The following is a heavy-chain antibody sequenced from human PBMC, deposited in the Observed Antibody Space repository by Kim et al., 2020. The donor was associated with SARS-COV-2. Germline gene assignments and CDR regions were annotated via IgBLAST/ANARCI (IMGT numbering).Heavy chain of an antibody. Sequence: GGSLRLSCVASDSTFTTFIMNWVRQAPGKGLEWVSSTNTFGDSTNYAASVQGRFTISRDNARNSLFLQMDSLRAEDTAIYYCARRRGITGTPCHAYYMDVWGEGTTVTVSS. D-gene: IGHD1-20*01. CDR3: ARRRGITGTPCHAYYMDV. V-gene: IGHV3-21*01. J-gene: IGHJ6*03. CDR2: TNTFGDST. CDR1: DSTFTTFI.